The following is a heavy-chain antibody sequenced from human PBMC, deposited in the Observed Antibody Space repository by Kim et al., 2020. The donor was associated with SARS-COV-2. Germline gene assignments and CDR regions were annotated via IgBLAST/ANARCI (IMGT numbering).Heavy chain of an antibody. CDR2: INAGNGNT. CDR1: GYTFTSYA. CDR3: ALFDYALEGFDY. Sequence: ASVNVSCKASGYTFTSYAMHWVRQAPGQRLEWMGWINAGNGNTKYSQKFQGRVTITRDTSASTAYMELSSLRSEDTAVYYCALFDYALEGFDYWGQGTLVTVSS. D-gene: IGHD4-17*01. V-gene: IGHV1-3*01. J-gene: IGHJ4*02.